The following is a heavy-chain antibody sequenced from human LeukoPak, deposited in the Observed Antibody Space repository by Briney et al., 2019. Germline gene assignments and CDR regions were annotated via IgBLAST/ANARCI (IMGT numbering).Heavy chain of an antibody. J-gene: IGHJ2*01. Sequence: SETLCLTCTVSGGSISSGGYYWSWIRQPPGKGLEWIGYIYHSGSTYYNPSLKSRVTISVDRSKNQFSLKLSSVTAADTAVYYCARDPYRYCTNGVCRYFDLWGRGTLVTVSS. CDR2: IYHSGST. CDR1: GGSISSGGYY. V-gene: IGHV4-30-2*01. D-gene: IGHD2-8*01. CDR3: ARDPYRYCTNGVCRYFDL.